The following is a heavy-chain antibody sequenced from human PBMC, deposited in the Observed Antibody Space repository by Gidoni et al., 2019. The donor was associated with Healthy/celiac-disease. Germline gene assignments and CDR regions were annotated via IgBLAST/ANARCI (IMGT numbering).Heavy chain of an antibody. CDR1: GFPFRSYE. J-gene: IGHJ5*02. CDR3: ARVSSSGWRSNWFDP. CDR2: ISSSGSTI. Sequence: EVQLVESGGGLVQPGGSMSLCCAASGFPFRSYEMNWVRQAPGKGLEWVSYISSSGSTIYYADSVKGRFTISRDNAKNSLYLQMNSLRAEDTAVYYCARVSSSGWRSNWFDPWGQGTLVTVSS. D-gene: IGHD6-19*01. V-gene: IGHV3-48*03.